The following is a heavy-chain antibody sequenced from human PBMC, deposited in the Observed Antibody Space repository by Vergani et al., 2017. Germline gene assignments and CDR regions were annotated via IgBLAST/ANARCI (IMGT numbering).Heavy chain of an antibody. CDR1: GFTFSSYG. Sequence: QVQLVESGGGVVQPGRSLRLSCAASGFTFSSYGMHWVRQAPGKGLEWVAVIWYDGSNKYYADSVKGRFTISRDNSKNTLYLQMNSLRAEDTAVYYCAKVSSSSWYSYDAFDIWGQGTMVTVSS. V-gene: IGHV3-33*06. J-gene: IGHJ3*02. CDR2: IWYDGSNK. D-gene: IGHD6-13*01. CDR3: AKVSSSSWYSYDAFDI.